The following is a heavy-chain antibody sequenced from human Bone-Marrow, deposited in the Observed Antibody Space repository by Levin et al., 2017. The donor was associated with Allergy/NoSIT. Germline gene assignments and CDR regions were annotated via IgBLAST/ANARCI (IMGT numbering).Heavy chain of an antibody. CDR3: ARDPQGANRAAAGTVNWFDP. V-gene: IGHV1-2*02. J-gene: IGHJ5*02. CDR1: GYTFTGYY. D-gene: IGHD6-13*01. Sequence: PVASVKVSCKASGYTFTGYYMHWVRQAPGQGLEWMGWINPNSGGTNYAQKFQGRVTMTRDTSISTAYMEVSRLRFDDTAVYYCARDPQGANRAAAGTVNWFDPWGQGTLVTVSS. CDR2: INPNSGGT.